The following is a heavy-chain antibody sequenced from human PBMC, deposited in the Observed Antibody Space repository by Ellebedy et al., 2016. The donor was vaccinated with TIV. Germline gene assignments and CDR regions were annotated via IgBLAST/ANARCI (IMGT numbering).Heavy chain of an antibody. D-gene: IGHD2-21*01. V-gene: IGHV1-69*13. CDR2: IFPMLRTT. CDR3: ARGSPHIPQYYFDY. CDR1: GGASPIYS. Sequence: SVKVSXXASGGASPIYSISWVRQVPGQGLEWMGAIFPMLRTTNYAQSFQGRATITADESTSTAYMELSSLRPDDTAMYYCARGSPHIPQYYFDYWGQGTLVTVSS. J-gene: IGHJ4*02.